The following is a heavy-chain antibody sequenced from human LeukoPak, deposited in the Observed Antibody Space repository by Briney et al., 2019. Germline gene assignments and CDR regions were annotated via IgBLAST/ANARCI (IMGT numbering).Heavy chain of an antibody. CDR3: ARNSRGNYYDSSGYYYFDY. V-gene: IGHV1-18*01. CDR2: ISAYNGNT. Sequence: GASVKVSCKASGYTFTSYGISWVRQAPGQGLEWMGWISAYNGNTNYAQKLQGRVTMTTDTSTSTAYMELRSLRSDDTAVYYCARNSRGNYYDSSGYYYFDYWGQGTLVTVSS. CDR1: GYTFTSYG. D-gene: IGHD3-22*01. J-gene: IGHJ4*02.